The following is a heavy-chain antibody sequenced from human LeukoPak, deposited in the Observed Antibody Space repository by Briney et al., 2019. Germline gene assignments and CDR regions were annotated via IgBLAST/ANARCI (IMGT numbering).Heavy chain of an antibody. D-gene: IGHD2-2*01. CDR1: GGSISSYY. CDR2: IYTGGST. J-gene: IGHJ3*02. V-gene: IGHV4-4*07. CDR3: ARLDIVVVPATAFDI. Sequence: SEALSLTCTVSGGSISSYYWSWIRQPAGKGLEWIGRIYTGGSTNYNPSLKSRVTMSVDTSKNQFSLKLSSVTAADTAVYYCARLDIVVVPATAFDIWGQGSMVTVAS.